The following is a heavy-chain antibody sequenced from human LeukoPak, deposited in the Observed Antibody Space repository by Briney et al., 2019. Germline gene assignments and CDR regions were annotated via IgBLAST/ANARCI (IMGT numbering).Heavy chain of an antibody. V-gene: IGHV1-69*04. Sequence: EASVKVSCKASGGTFSSYAISWVRQAPGQGLEWMGRIIPILGIANYAQKFQGRVTITADKSTSTAYMELSSLRSEDTAVYYCARDPRYYDFWSGEDWGQGTLVTVSS. CDR1: GGTFSSYA. J-gene: IGHJ4*02. CDR3: ARDPRYYDFWSGED. D-gene: IGHD3-3*01. CDR2: IIPILGIA.